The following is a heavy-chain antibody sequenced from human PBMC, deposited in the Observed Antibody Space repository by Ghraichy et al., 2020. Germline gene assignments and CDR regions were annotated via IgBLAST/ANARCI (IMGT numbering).Heavy chain of an antibody. Sequence: SETLSLTCTVSGGSISSGGYYWSWIRQHPGKGLEWIGYIYYSGSTYYNPSLKSRVTISVDTSKNQFSLKLSSVTAADTAVYYCARVSHGWIHRTWGQGTLVTVSS. CDR1: GGSISSGGYY. D-gene: IGHD5-18*01. CDR3: ARVSHGWIHRT. J-gene: IGHJ5*02. V-gene: IGHV4-31*03. CDR2: IYYSGST.